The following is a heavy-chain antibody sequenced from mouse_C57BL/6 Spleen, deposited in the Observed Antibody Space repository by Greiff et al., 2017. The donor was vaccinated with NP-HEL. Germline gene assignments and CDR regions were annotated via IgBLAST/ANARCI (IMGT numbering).Heavy chain of an antibody. CDR1: GYTFTDYY. CDR2: IYPGSGNT. V-gene: IGHV1-76*01. J-gene: IGHJ4*01. CDR3: ARSDGYYRAMDY. Sequence: QVQLQQSGAELVRPGASVKLSCKASGYTFTDYYINWVKQRPGQGLEWIARIYPGSGNTYYNEKFKGKATLTAEKSSSTAYMQLSSLTSEDSAVYFCARSDGYYRAMDYWGQGTSVTVSS. D-gene: IGHD2-3*01.